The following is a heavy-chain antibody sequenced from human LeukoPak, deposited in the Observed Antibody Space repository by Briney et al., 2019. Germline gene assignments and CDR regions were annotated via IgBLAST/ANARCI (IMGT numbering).Heavy chain of an antibody. CDR3: ARGLVVAVPAADVFDI. V-gene: IGHV4-34*01. Sequence: SETLSLTCAVYGGSFSGYYWSWIRQSPRKGLEWIGEINHSGSTNYNPSLKSRVTISGDTSKNQFSLKLSSVTAADTAVYYCARGLVVAVPAADVFDIWGQGTMVTVSS. CDR1: GGSFSGYY. J-gene: IGHJ3*02. CDR2: INHSGST. D-gene: IGHD2-2*01.